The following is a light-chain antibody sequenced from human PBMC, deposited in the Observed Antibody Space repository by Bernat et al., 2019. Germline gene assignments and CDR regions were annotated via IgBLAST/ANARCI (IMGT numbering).Light chain of an antibody. CDR1: QTLLYSDTNTY. V-gene: IGKV2-30*01. Sequence: DAVLTQSPLSLSVTLGQAASISCRSTQTLLYSDTNTYLDWFHQRPGQPPRRLIYKVSNRESGVPARFSGSGSGSGTEFTLTISRVEAEDVGIYYCMQGSYWPWTLGQGTKVEI. J-gene: IGKJ1*01. CDR2: KVS. CDR3: MQGSYWPWT.